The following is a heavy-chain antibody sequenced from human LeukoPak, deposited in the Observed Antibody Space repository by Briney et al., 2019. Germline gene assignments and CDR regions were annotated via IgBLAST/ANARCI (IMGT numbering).Heavy chain of an antibody. CDR3: ARTYLAAAGTKQWLVPPSY. D-gene: IGHD6-13*01. V-gene: IGHV1-69*05. CDR2: IIPIFGTA. CDR1: GGTFSSYA. J-gene: IGHJ4*02. Sequence: GASVKVSCKASGGTFSSYAISWVRQAPGQGLEWMGGIIPIFGTANYAQKFQGRVTITKDESTSTAYMELSSLRSEVTAVYYCARTYLAAAGTKQWLVPPSYWGQGTLVTVSS.